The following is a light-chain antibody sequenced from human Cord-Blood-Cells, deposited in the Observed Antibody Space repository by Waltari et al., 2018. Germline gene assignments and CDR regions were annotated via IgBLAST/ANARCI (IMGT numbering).Light chain of an antibody. CDR3: QQSYSTPWT. CDR1: QSTSSY. CDR2: AAS. V-gene: IGKV1-39*01. Sequence: DIQRTQSPSYLSASVGGRVTITCRASQSTSSYLNWYQQKPGKAPKLLIYAASSLQSGVPSRLSGSGSGTNFTLTISSLQAEDFATYYCQQSYSTPWTFGQGTKVEIK. J-gene: IGKJ1*01.